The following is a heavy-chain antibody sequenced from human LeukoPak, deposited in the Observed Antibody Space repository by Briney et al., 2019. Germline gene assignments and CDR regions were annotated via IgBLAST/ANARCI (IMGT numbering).Heavy chain of an antibody. V-gene: IGHV3-53*01. J-gene: IGHJ5*02. CDR2: IYSGRST. CDR3: ARHDWFDP. Sequence: GGSERPVWAVSGFVVARDYMSWVRLAAGKGLEWVSTIYSGRSTYYADSVKGRFTISRDNSKNTLYLQMNSLRAEDTAVYYCARHDWFDPWGRGTLVTVSS. CDR1: GFVVARDY.